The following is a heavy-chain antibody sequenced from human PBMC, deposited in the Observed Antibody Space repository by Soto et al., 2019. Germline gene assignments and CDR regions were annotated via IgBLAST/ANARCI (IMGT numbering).Heavy chain of an antibody. CDR1: GYTFTSYD. D-gene: IGHD1-26*01. CDR2: MNPNSGNT. V-gene: IGHV1-8*01. Sequence: ASVKVSCKASGYTFTSYDINWVRQATGQGLEWMGWMNPNSGNTGYAQKFQGRVTMTRSTSISTAYMELSSLRSDDTAVYYCARDAEYSGSYYSSWYFDLWGRGTLVTVS. J-gene: IGHJ2*01. CDR3: ARDAEYSGSYYSSWYFDL.